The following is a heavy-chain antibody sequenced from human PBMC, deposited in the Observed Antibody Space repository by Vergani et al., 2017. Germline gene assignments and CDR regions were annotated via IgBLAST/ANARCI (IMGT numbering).Heavy chain of an antibody. D-gene: IGHD6-6*01. CDR2: ISWNSGST. Sequence: VQLVESGGGLVQPGRSLRLSCAASGFTFDDYAMHWVRQAPGKGLEWVSGISWNSGSTGYADSVKGRFTISRDNAKNSLYLQMNSLRAEDTALYYCAKGVMEQLVGGGNWFDPWGQGTLVTVSS. J-gene: IGHJ5*02. V-gene: IGHV3-9*01. CDR1: GFTFDDYA. CDR3: AKGVMEQLVGGGNWFDP.